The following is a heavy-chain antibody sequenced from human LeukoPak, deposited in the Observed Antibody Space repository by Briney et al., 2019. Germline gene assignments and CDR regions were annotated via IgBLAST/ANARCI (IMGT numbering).Heavy chain of an antibody. J-gene: IGHJ5*02. CDR2: IYHSGTT. CDR3: ARVKGNYQNRFDP. D-gene: IGHD1-7*01. V-gene: IGHV4-30-4*08. Sequence: SETLSLTCTVSGGSINSDYYYWSWIRQHPGRGLEWIGYIYHSGTTYYNPPLESRVTISVDTSRNQFSLKLNSVTATDTAVYYCARVKGNYQNRFDPWGQGTLVTVSS. CDR1: GGSINSDYYY.